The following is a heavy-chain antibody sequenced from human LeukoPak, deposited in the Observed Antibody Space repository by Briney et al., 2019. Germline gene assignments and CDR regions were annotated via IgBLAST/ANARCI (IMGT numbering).Heavy chain of an antibody. Sequence: SETLSLTCAVYGGSFSGYYWSWIRQPPGKGLEWIGEINHSGSTNYNPSLKSRVTISVDMSKNQFSLKLSSVTAADTAVYYCARGKRAAMVQFYYYYGMDVWGQGTTVTVSS. V-gene: IGHV4-34*01. CDR1: GGSFSGYY. D-gene: IGHD3-10*01. CDR2: INHSGST. CDR3: ARGKRAAMVQFYYYYGMDV. J-gene: IGHJ6*02.